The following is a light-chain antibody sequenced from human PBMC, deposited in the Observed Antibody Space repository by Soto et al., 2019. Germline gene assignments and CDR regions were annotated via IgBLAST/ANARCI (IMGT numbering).Light chain of an antibody. V-gene: IGKV3-20*01. CDR1: QSVSSIY. CDR2: GAS. J-gene: IGKJ4*01. Sequence: EIVLTQSPCTLSFSPGERATLSCRASQSVSSIYLAWYQQKPGQAPRLLIYGASNRATGIPDRFSGGGSGTDFTLTISRLEPEDFAVYYCQQYDNSPLTFGGGTKVDTK. CDR3: QQYDNSPLT.